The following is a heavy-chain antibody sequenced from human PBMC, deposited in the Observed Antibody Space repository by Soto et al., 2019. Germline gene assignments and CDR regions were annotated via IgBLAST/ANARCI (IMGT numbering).Heavy chain of an antibody. CDR2: ISSSSSTI. J-gene: IGHJ3*02. CDR3: ARVRCSGVSCYYAFDI. CDR1: GFTFSSYS. D-gene: IGHD2-15*01. Sequence: EVQLVESGGGLVQPGGSLRLSCAASGFTFSSYSMNWVRQAPWKGLEWVSYISSSSSTIYYADSVKGRFTNSRDNSKNSLYLQMNSLRDEDTAVYYCARVRCSGVSCYYAFDIWGQGTMVTVSS. V-gene: IGHV3-48*02.